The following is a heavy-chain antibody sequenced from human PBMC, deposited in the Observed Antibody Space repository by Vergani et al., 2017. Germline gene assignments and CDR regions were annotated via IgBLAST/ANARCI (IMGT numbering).Heavy chain of an antibody. V-gene: IGHV1-3*02. Sequence: QVQLVQSGAEVKKPGASVKVSCKASGYTFTSYAMHWVRQAPGQRLEWMGWSNAGNGNTKYSQEFQGRVTITADKSTSTAYMELRSLRSDDTAVYYCARDGGGIVATIPDDYWGQGTLVTVSS. J-gene: IGHJ4*02. D-gene: IGHD5-12*01. CDR3: ARDGGGIVATIPDDY. CDR2: SNAGNGNT. CDR1: GYTFTSYA.